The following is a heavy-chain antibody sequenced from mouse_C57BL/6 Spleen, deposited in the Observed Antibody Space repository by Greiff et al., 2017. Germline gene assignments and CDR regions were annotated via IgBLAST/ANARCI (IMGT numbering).Heavy chain of an antibody. CDR2: IWRGGST. D-gene: IGHD1-1*01. Sequence: QVQLKESGPGLVQPSQSLSITCTVSGFSLTSYGVHWVRQSPGKGLEWLGVIWRGGSTDYNAPFMSRLSITTDNSTSQVFFKMNSLQAYDPALYYCAKGDYYGSPAWFAYWGQGTLVTVSA. CDR1: GFSLTSYG. V-gene: IGHV2-5*01. CDR3: AKGDYYGSPAWFAY. J-gene: IGHJ3*01.